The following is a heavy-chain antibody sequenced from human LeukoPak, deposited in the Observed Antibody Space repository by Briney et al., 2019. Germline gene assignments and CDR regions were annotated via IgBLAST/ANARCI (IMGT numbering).Heavy chain of an antibody. V-gene: IGHV4-34*01. CDR1: GGSFSGYY. CDR2: INHSGST. J-gene: IGHJ1*01. Sequence: SETLSLTCAVYGGSFSGYYWSWIRQPPGKGLEWIGEINHSGSTNYNPSLKSRVTISVDTSKNQFSLKLSSVTAADTAVYYCARRLIGYCSGGSCHSGYFQHWGQGTLVTVSS. D-gene: IGHD2-15*01. CDR3: ARRLIGYCSGGSCHSGYFQH.